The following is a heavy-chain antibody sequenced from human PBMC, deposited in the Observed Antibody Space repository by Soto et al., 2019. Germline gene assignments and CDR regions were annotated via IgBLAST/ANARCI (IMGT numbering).Heavy chain of an antibody. V-gene: IGHV3-23*01. J-gene: IGHJ4*02. CDR2: MSRDGGVT. D-gene: IGHD6-19*01. CDR1: GFTFSTYG. Sequence: EVQLLESGGGLVQPGGSLRLSCAASGFTFSTYGMTWFRQAPGKGLEWVSGMSRDGGVTDYTDSVKGRFTISRDISKNTLYLQMNSQRAADTPVYYCAIIDQFNPQSCGSANSFEYWRQGPLVHVS. CDR3: AIIDQFNPQSCGSANSFEY.